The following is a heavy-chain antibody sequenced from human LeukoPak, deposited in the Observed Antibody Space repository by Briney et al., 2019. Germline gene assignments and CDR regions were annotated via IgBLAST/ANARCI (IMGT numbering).Heavy chain of an antibody. CDR2: ISYSGTT. Sequence: KPSETLSLTCTVSGGSISSSSYYWGWIRQPPGKGLEWIGSISYSGTTYYNPSLKSRVTISVDTSKNQFSLKLNSVTAADTAVYYCARDRWVGITMVRGLDYWGQGTLVTVSS. V-gene: IGHV4-39*07. CDR1: GGSISSSSYY. J-gene: IGHJ4*02. D-gene: IGHD3-10*01. CDR3: ARDRWVGITMVRGLDY.